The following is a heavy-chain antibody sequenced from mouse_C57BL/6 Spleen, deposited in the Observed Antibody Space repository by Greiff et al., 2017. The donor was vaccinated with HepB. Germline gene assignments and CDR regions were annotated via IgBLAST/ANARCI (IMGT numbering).Heavy chain of an antibody. J-gene: IGHJ4*01. CDR1: GFSFSDYG. CDR2: ISSGSSTI. CDR3: SRRERYYAMDY. Sequence: EVKLMESGGGLVKPGGSLKLSCAASGFSFSDYGMHWVRQAPEKGLEWVAYISSGSSTIYYAATVKGRFTISRNNAKNTLFLQMTVLRSADTAMYYCSRRERYYAMDYWGQGTSVTVSS. V-gene: IGHV5-17*01.